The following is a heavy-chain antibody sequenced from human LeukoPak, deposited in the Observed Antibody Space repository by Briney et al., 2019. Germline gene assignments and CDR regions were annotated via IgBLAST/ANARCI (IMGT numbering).Heavy chain of an antibody. Sequence: SETLSLTCTVSCGSISSSSYYWDWIRQPPGNGLEWIGSIYYSGSTNYNPSLKSRVTISVDTSKNQFSLKLSSVTAADTAVYYCARHNRSALDYWGQGTLVTVSS. CDR3: ARHNRSALDY. CDR2: IYYSGST. V-gene: IGHV4-39*01. J-gene: IGHJ4*02. CDR1: CGSISSSSYY.